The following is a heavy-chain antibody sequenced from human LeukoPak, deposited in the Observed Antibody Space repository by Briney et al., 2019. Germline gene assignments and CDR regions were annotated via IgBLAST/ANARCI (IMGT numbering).Heavy chain of an antibody. D-gene: IGHD3-10*01. CDR2: IYYSGST. J-gene: IGHJ4*02. CDR1: GGSISSSSYY. V-gene: IGHV4-39*01. Sequence: PSETLSLTCTVSGGSISSSSYYWGWIRLPPGKGLEWIGSIYYSGSTYYNPSLKSRVTISVDTSKNQFSLKLSSVTAADTAVYYCARHPREYYYGSGSTDYWGQGTLVTVSS. CDR3: ARHPREYYYGSGSTDY.